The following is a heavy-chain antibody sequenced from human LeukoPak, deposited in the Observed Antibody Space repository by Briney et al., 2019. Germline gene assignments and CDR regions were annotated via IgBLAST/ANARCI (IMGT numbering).Heavy chain of an antibody. CDR1: GFTFSSYG. Sequence: GRSLRLSCAASGFTFSSYGMHWVRQAPGKGLQWVAFIRYDGSDKLYAEFVKGRFTISRDNSKSTLFLQMNSLRIEDTAVYYCAKESGSDFDYWGQGTLVTVSS. J-gene: IGHJ4*02. CDR2: IRYDGSDK. V-gene: IGHV3-30*02. D-gene: IGHD3-22*01. CDR3: AKESGSDFDY.